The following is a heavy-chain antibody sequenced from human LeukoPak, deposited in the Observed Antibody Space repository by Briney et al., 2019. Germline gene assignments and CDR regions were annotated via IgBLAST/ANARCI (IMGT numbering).Heavy chain of an antibody. J-gene: IGHJ4*02. CDR1: GYNFAAYW. D-gene: IGHD4-17*01. Sequence: GESLKISCKASGYNFAAYWIGGGRQMPGKGLEWMGVIYPGDSDSRYSPSFQGQVTISADMSISTAFLQWSSLKASDTAIYYCARSNDYVFDYWGQGTLVTVPS. CDR2: IYPGDSDS. CDR3: ARSNDYVFDY. V-gene: IGHV5-51*01.